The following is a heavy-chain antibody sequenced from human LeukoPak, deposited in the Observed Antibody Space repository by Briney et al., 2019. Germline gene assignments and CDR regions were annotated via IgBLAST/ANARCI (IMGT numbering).Heavy chain of an antibody. CDR1: GFTFSDYW. J-gene: IGHJ3*02. Sequence: GGSLRLSCAASGFTFSDYWMTWVRQAPGKGLEWVANIKQYGSEKYYVDSVKGRFTVYRDNAKNSLYLQMNSLRAEDTAVYYCARLDDAFDIWGQGTMVTVSS. CDR2: IKQYGSEK. V-gene: IGHV3-7*01. D-gene: IGHD1-1*01. CDR3: ARLDDAFDI.